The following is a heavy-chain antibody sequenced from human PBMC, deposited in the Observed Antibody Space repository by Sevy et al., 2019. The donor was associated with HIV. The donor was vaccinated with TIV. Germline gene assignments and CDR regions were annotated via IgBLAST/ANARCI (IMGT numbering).Heavy chain of an antibody. CDR3: AKDLDIVAVAAANRLSY. D-gene: IGHD2-2*01. V-gene: IGHV3-23*01. CDR1: GFTFRNYA. J-gene: IGHJ4*02. Sequence: GGSLRLSCAASGFTFRNYAMSWIRQAPGKGLEWVSALSGTGGSTYYADSVKGRFTISRDNSKNTLYLQMNSRRGEDTAVYYCAKDLDIVAVAAANRLSYWGQGTLVTVSS. CDR2: LSGTGGST.